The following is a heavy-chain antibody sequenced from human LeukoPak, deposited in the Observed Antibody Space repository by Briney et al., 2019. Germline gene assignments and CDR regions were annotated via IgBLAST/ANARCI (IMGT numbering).Heavy chain of an antibody. J-gene: IGHJ6*03. D-gene: IGHD3-10*01. V-gene: IGHV1-69*13. CDR2: IIPIFGTA. CDR3: AIHYYGSGSPLYYMDV. CDR1: GYTFSSYG. Sequence: SVKVSCKTSGYTFSSYGISWVRRAPGQGLEWMGGIIPIFGTANYAQKFQGRVTITADESTSTAYMELSSLRSEGTAVYYCAIHYYGSGSPLYYMDVWGKGTTVTISS.